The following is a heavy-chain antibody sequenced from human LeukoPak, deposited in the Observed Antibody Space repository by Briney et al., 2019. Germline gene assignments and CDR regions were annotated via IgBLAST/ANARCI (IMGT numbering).Heavy chain of an antibody. CDR1: GYSFTSYW. V-gene: IGHV5-51*01. CDR2: IYPGDSDT. J-gene: IGHJ4*02. Sequence: GESLKISCKGSGYSFTSYWIGWVRQMSGKGLEWMGIIYPGDSDTRYSPSFQGQVTISADKSISTAYLQWSSLKASDTAMYYCARQTTPIKYYFDYWGQGTLVTVSS. D-gene: IGHD1-1*01. CDR3: ARQTTPIKYYFDY.